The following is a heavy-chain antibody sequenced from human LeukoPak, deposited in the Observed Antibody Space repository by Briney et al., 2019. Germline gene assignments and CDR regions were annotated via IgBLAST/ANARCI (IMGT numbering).Heavy chain of an antibody. CDR3: ARTTGYCSGGSCYTDDYFDY. J-gene: IGHJ4*02. Sequence: GGSLRLSCAASGFTFSSYGMHWVRQAPGKGLEWVAVIWYDGSNKYYADSVKGRFTISRDNSKNTLYLQMNSLRAEDTAVCYCARTTGYCSGGSCYTDDYFDYWGQGTLVTVSS. D-gene: IGHD2-15*01. CDR2: IWYDGSNK. V-gene: IGHV3-33*01. CDR1: GFTFSSYG.